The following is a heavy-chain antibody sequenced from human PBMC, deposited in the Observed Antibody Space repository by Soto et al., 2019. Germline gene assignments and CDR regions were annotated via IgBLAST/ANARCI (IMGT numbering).Heavy chain of an antibody. CDR3: ARCFHGDYARAFDI. D-gene: IGHD4-17*01. CDR2: IYYSGST. V-gene: IGHV4-31*03. CDR1: GGSISSGGYY. Sequence: PSETLSLTCTVSGGSISSGGYYWSWIRQHPGKGLEWIGYIYYSGSTYYNPSLKSRVTISVDTSKNQFSLELSSVTAADTAVYYCARCFHGDYARAFDIWGQGTMVTVSS. J-gene: IGHJ3*02.